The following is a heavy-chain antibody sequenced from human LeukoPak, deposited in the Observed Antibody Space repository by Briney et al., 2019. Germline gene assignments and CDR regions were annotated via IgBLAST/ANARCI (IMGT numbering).Heavy chain of an antibody. CDR3: ARGMSSEFDY. Sequence: ASVKVSCKASGYTLTSYFMHWVRQAPGQGLEWMGIINPSGGNTGYAQKFQGRLSMTRDTSTNTVYTVLRSLRSEGTAVYYCARGMSSEFDYWGQGTLVTVSS. CDR2: INPSGGNT. CDR1: GYTLTSYF. V-gene: IGHV1-46*01. D-gene: IGHD6-6*01. J-gene: IGHJ4*02.